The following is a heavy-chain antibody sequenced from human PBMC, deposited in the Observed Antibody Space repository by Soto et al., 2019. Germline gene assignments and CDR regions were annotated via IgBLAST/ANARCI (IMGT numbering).Heavy chain of an antibody. V-gene: IGHV1-18*04. Sequence: GASVKVSCKASGYTFTSYGISWVRQAPGQGLEWMGWISAYNGNTNYAQKLQGRVTMTTDTSTSTAYMELRSLRSDDTAVYYCARDRAAAGIGYNWFDPWGQGXLVTVSS. CDR3: ARDRAAAGIGYNWFDP. D-gene: IGHD6-13*01. CDR2: ISAYNGNT. CDR1: GYTFTSYG. J-gene: IGHJ5*02.